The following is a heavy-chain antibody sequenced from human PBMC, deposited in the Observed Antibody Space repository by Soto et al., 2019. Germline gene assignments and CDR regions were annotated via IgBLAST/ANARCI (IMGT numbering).Heavy chain of an antibody. CDR3: ATGAMANFDS. J-gene: IGHJ4*02. CDR1: GGTFGSHG. CDR2: LIAMLGTP. Sequence: ASVKVSCKASGGTFGSHGIAWVRQAPGQGLEWMGGLIAMLGTPTYARKVQGRATITADESLTSSYLELRSLRSEDTAVYFCATGAMANFDSWGQGTVVTAPQ. D-gene: IGHD5-18*01. V-gene: IGHV1-69*13.